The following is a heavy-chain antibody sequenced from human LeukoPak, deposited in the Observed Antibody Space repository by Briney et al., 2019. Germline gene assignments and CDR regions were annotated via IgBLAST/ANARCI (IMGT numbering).Heavy chain of an antibody. J-gene: IGHJ6*02. CDR1: GFSFSSYE. CDR3: ARAGFYYGMDV. Sequence: PGGSLRLSCAASGFSFSSYEMNWVRQAPGKGLEWISYISSSGTNKYYADSVKGRFTISRDNAKNSPYLQMNTLRAEDTAVYYCARAGFYYGMDVWGQGTTVTVSS. V-gene: IGHV3-48*03. CDR2: ISSSGTNK.